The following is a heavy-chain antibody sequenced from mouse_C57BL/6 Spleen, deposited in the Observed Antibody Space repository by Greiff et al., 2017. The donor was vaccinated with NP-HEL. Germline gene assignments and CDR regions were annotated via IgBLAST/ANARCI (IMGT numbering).Heavy chain of an antibody. CDR2: IDPETGGT. Sequence: LQESGAELVRPGASVTLSCKASGYTFTDYEMHWVKQTPVHGLEWIGAIDPETGGTAYNQKFKGKAILTADKSSSTAYMELRSLTSEDSAVYYCTRPSYYYAFAYWGQGTLVTVSA. J-gene: IGHJ3*01. CDR1: GYTFTDYE. CDR3: TRPSYYYAFAY. D-gene: IGHD1-1*01. V-gene: IGHV1-15*01.